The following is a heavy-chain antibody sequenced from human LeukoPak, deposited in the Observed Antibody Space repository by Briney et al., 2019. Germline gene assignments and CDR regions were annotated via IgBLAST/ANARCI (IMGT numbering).Heavy chain of an antibody. D-gene: IGHD3-10*01. CDR3: ARYYYYGSGSYYLDKGGWFDP. V-gene: IGHV1-18*01. CDR2: ISAYNGNT. CDR1: GYTFTSYG. Sequence: SVTASFKASGYTFTSYGISWVRQAPGQGLEWMGWISAYNGNTNYAQKLQGRVTMTTDTSTSTAYMELRSLRSDDTAVYYCARYYYYGSGSYYLDKGGWFDPWGQGTLVTVSS. J-gene: IGHJ5*02.